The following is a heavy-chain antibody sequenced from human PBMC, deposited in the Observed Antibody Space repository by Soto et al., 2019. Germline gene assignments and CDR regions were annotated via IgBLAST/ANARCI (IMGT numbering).Heavy chain of an antibody. Sequence: QVQLVESGGGVVQPGRSLRLSCAASGFTYSTYTMHWVRQAPGKGLEWVSVISYDGNNKFYADSVKGRFTISRDSTKQTLYLQMNSLIPDGTAMYYCERDGVSPTEYTWNYRTYFDYWGQGALVTVSS. CDR1: GFTYSTYT. D-gene: IGHD1-7*01. J-gene: IGHJ4*02. V-gene: IGHV3-30-3*01. CDR3: ERDGVSPTEYTWNYRTYFDY. CDR2: ISYDGNNK.